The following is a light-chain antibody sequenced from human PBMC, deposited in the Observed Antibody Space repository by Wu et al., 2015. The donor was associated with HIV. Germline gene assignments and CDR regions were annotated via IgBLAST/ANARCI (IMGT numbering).Light chain of an antibody. V-gene: IGKV3-15*01. Sequence: EIVMTQSPATLSVFPGERATLSCRASQSVSSNLAWYQQKPGQAPRLLIYGASTRATGIPARFSGSGSGTDFILTISRLEPEDFAVYYCQQYGSIPGTFGQGTKVEI. J-gene: IGKJ1*01. CDR1: QSVSSN. CDR2: GAS. CDR3: QQYGSIPGT.